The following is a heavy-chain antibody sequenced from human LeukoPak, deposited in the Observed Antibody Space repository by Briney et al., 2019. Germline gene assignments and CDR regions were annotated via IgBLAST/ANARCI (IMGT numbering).Heavy chain of an antibody. CDR3: ARDEAGYSSD. CDR1: GFTFSTYA. Sequence: GGSLRLSCAASGFTFSTYAMHWVRQAPGKGLEHVSSITYDGWTTYYANSVKGRFTISRDNSKNTLYLQMGSLRDEDMSVYYCARDEAGYSSDWGQGTLVTVSS. D-gene: IGHD6-19*01. J-gene: IGHJ1*01. V-gene: IGHV3-64*01. CDR2: ITYDGWTT.